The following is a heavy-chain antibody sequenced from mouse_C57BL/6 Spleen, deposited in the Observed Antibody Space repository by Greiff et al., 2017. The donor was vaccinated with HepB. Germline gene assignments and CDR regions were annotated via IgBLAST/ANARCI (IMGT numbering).Heavy chain of an antibody. CDR1: GFNIKDDY. CDR3: TRVLRWDY. CDR2: IDPENGDT. J-gene: IGHJ4*01. D-gene: IGHD1-1*01. V-gene: IGHV14-4*01. Sequence: EVKLQESGAELVRPGASVKLSCTASGFNIKDDYMHWVKQRPEQGLEWIGWIDPENGDTEYASKFQGKATITADTASNTAYLQLSSLTSEDTAVYYCTRVLRWDYWGQGTSVTVSS.